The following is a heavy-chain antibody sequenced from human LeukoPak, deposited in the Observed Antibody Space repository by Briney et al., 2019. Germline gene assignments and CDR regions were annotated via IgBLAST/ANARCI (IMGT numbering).Heavy chain of an antibody. V-gene: IGHV4-39*01. D-gene: IGHD3-16*01. CDR2: IYYSGST. J-gene: IGHJ5*02. CDR1: GGSISSSIYY. Sequence: SETLSLTCSVSGGSISSSIYYWGWIRQPPGKGLEWIGSIYYSGSTHYNPSLKSRVIISVDTSKNQFSLTLSSVTAADTAVYYCARHGGTFDPWGQGTLVTVSS. CDR3: ARHGGTFDP.